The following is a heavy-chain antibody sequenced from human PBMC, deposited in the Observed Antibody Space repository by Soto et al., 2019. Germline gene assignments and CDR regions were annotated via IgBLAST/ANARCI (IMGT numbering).Heavy chain of an antibody. D-gene: IGHD2-15*01. CDR2: IWGDGSNK. CDR3: ARDGYCSGGSCYSVPVFDY. Sequence: QVQLVESGGGVVQPGRSLRLSCAASGFTFSSYGMHWVRQAPGKGLEWVAGIWGDGSNKYYADSVKGRFTISRDNSKNTLYLQMNSMRAEDTAVYYCARDGYCSGGSCYSVPVFDYWGQGTLVTVSS. CDR1: GFTFSSYG. J-gene: IGHJ4*02. V-gene: IGHV3-33*01.